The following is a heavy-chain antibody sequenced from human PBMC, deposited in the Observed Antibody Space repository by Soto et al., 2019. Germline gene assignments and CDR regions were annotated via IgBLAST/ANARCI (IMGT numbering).Heavy chain of an antibody. CDR1: GFTFSSYG. CDR2: ISYDGSNK. CDR3: AKDLGGSYYDGAFDI. D-gene: IGHD1-26*01. Sequence: LRLSCAASGFTFSSYGMHWVRQAPGKGLEWVAVISYDGSNKYYADSVKGRFTISRDNSKNTLYLQMNSLRAEDTAVYYCAKDLGGSYYDGAFDIWGQGTMVTVSS. J-gene: IGHJ3*02. V-gene: IGHV3-30*18.